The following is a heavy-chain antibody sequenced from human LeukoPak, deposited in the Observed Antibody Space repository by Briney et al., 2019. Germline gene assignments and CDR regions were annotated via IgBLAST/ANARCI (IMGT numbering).Heavy chain of an antibody. D-gene: IGHD6-13*01. CDR2: INSDGSST. CDR1: GFTFSSYS. J-gene: IGHJ4*02. Sequence: GGSLRLSCAASGFTFSSYSMNWVRQAPGKGLVWVSRINSDGSSTSYADSVKGRFTISRDNAKNSLYLQMDSLRAEDTAVYYCAAGGSWYYNYWGQGTLVTVSS. CDR3: AAGGSWYYNY. V-gene: IGHV3-74*01.